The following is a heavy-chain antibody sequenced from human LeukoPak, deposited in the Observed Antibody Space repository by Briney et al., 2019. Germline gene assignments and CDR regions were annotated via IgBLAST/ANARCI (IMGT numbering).Heavy chain of an antibody. CDR2: IYVGDNV. J-gene: IGHJ3*02. CDR3: TRAGEVRPHDGFDI. Sequence: GGSLRLSCVASGFIVSSNYLNWVRQAPGKGLEWLSIIYVGDNVYYADSVRGRFTTSRDISKNTVYLQMNSLRVEDTAVYFCTRAGEVRPHDGFDIWGQGTMVTVSS. CDR1: GFIVSSNY. V-gene: IGHV3-53*01. D-gene: IGHD3-10*01.